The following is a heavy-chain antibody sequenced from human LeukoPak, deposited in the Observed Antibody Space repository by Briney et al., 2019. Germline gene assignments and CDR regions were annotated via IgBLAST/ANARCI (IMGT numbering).Heavy chain of an antibody. Sequence: ASVKVSCKASGYTFTGYHMHWVRQAPGQGLEWMGRINPNSGDTNYAQKFQGRVTMTRDTSISTAYMELSRLRSADTAVYYCARDYCSSTSCLFDYWGQGTLVTVSS. CDR2: INPNSGDT. J-gene: IGHJ4*02. D-gene: IGHD2-2*01. CDR3: ARDYCSSTSCLFDY. V-gene: IGHV1-2*06. CDR1: GYTFTGYH.